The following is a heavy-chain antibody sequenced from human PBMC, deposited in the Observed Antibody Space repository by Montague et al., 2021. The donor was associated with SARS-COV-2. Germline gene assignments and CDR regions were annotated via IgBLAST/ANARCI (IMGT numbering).Heavy chain of an antibody. CDR1: GGSFTGYS. J-gene: IGHJ4*02. Sequence: SETLSLTCAVDGGSFTGYSWNWIRQPPGKGLEWIGEVKHPGGTNYNPSLKSRVTISIDMSKNQFSLKLSSVTAADTAVYYCARGARQGYGFRLGSFDSWGQGTLVTVSS. CDR3: ARGARQGYGFRLGSFDS. V-gene: IGHV4-34*01. CDR2: VKHPGGT. D-gene: IGHD3-10*01.